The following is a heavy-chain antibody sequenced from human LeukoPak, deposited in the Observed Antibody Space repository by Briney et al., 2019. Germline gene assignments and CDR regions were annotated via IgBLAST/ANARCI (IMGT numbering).Heavy chain of an antibody. CDR2: INPNSGGT. V-gene: IGHV1-2*02. CDR3: ARDLVYFDW. Sequence: ASVKVSFKASGYTFTGYYMHWVRQAPGQGLEWMGWINPNSGGTNYAQKFQGRVTMTRDTSISTAYLEVSRLRSDDTAVYYCARDLVYFDWGGQGTLVTVSS. D-gene: IGHD6-6*01. CDR1: GYTFTGYY. J-gene: IGHJ4*02.